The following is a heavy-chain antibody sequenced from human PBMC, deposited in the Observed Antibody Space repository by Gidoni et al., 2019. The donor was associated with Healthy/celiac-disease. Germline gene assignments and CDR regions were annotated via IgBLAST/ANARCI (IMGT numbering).Heavy chain of an antibody. V-gene: IGHV1-69*01. CDR1: GGTFSSYA. J-gene: IGHJ6*02. CDR3: AREGAHTAMVLYGMDV. CDR2: NIPIFGTA. Sequence: QVQLVQSGAEVKKPGSSVKVSCKASGGTFSSYAISWVRQAPGQGLEWMGGNIPIFGTANSAQKFQGRVTITADESTSTAYMELSSLRSEDTAVYYCAREGAHTAMVLYGMDVWGQGTTVTVSS. D-gene: IGHD5-18*01.